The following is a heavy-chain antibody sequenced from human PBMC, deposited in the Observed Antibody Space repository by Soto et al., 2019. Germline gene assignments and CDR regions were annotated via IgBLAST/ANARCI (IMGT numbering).Heavy chain of an antibody. Sequence: QVQLVQSGAEVKKPGSSVKVSCKTSGVSFNNNGIGWVRQAPGHGLEWMGGVSPPFRTSNYARKFQGRISITAAESTVTVHMELSSLTSEDTAQYYCARVLYYGSGSYSPYGMAVWGQGTTVTVSS. V-gene: IGHV1-69*01. CDR1: GVSFNNNG. D-gene: IGHD3-10*01. CDR2: VSPPFRTS. CDR3: ARVLYYGSGSYSPYGMAV. J-gene: IGHJ6*02.